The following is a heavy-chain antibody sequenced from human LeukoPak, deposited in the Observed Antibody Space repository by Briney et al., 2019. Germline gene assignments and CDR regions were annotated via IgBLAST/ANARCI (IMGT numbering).Heavy chain of an antibody. J-gene: IGHJ5*02. V-gene: IGHV4-38-2*01. D-gene: IGHD3-22*01. Sequence: SETLSLTCAVSGYSISSGYYWGWIRQPPGKGLEWIGSIYHSGSTYYNPSLKSRVTISVDTSKNQFSLKLSSVTAADTAVYYCAGDYYDSSSYYHWGQGTLDTVSS. CDR1: GYSISSGYY. CDR3: AGDYYDSSSYYH. CDR2: IYHSGST.